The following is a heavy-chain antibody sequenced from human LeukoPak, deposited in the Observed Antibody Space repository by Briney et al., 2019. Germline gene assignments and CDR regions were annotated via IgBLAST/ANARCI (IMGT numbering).Heavy chain of an antibody. Sequence: ASVKVSCKASGHTFTSYYMHWVRQAPGQGLEWMGIINPSGGSTSYAQKSQGRVTMTRDMSTSTVYMELSSLRSEDTAVYYCARASAYSNYEYYYYYMDVWGKGTTVTVSS. V-gene: IGHV1-46*01. CDR3: ARASAYSNYEYYYYYMDV. D-gene: IGHD4-11*01. CDR2: INPSGGST. CDR1: GHTFTSYY. J-gene: IGHJ6*03.